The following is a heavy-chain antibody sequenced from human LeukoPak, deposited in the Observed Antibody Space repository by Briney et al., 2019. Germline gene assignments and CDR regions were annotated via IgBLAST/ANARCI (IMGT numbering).Heavy chain of an antibody. Sequence: GGSLRLSCAASGFTFSNYAMHWVRQAPGKGLEYASAISSNGGNTYYANSVKGRFTIARDNSKNTVDLQMGSLRAEDTAVYYCARGRFDYWGQGTLVTVSS. V-gene: IGHV3-64*01. CDR3: ARGRFDY. CDR1: GFTFSNYA. CDR2: ISSNGGNT. J-gene: IGHJ4*02. D-gene: IGHD3-10*01.